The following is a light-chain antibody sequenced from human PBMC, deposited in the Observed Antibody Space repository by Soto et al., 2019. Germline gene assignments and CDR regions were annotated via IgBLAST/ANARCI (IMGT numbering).Light chain of an antibody. CDR1: STDIGAYNY. CDR2: DVS. Sequence: QSALTQPASVSGSPGQSIAISCTGTSTDIGAYNYVSWYQQYPGKAPKLMIYDVSNRPSGVSNRFSGSKSGNTASLTISGLQAEDEADYYCASYTTSVTYVFGTGTKLTV. J-gene: IGLJ1*01. V-gene: IGLV2-14*01. CDR3: ASYTTSVTYV.